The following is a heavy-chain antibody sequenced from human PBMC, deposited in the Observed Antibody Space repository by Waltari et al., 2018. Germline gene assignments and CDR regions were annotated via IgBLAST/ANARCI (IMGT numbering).Heavy chain of an antibody. D-gene: IGHD3-10*01. V-gene: IGHV4-61*02. J-gene: IGHJ4*02. CDR3: ARQDYH. CDR2: IYTSGST. CDR1: GGSISSGSYY. Sequence: QVQLQESGPGLVKPSQTLSLTCTVSGGSISSGSYYWSWIRQPAGKGLEWIGRIYTSGSTNYNPSLKSRVTISVDTSKNQFSLKLSSVTAADTAVYYCARQDYHWGQGTLVTVSS.